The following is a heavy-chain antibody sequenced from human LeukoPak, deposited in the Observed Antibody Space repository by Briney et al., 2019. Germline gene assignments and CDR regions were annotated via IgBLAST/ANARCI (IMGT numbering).Heavy chain of an antibody. CDR1: GFTFSNYG. CDR2: ISYDGSNK. J-gene: IGHJ5*02. V-gene: IGHV3-30*03. D-gene: IGHD6-13*01. Sequence: GGSLRLSCAASGFTFSNYGIHWVRQAPGKGLEWVAVISYDGSNKYYADSVKGRFTVSRDNSKNTLYLQMNSLRAEDTAVYYCARDYTVPRAAIVTESWGQGTLVTVSS. CDR3: ARDYTVPRAAIVTES.